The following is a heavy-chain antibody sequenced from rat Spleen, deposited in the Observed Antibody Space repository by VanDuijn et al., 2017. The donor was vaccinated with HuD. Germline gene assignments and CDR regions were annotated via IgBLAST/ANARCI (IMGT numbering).Heavy chain of an antibody. D-gene: IGHD1-2*01. J-gene: IGHJ4*01. Sequence: EVKLVESGGGLVQPGRSLKLSCAASGFTFSNYDMAWVRQTPTKGLEWVASISTSGDKTYYLDSVKGRFTISRDNAENTVYLQMNSLRSEDTATYFCGKDMNYFSTYPFYLMGAWGQGTSVTVSS. V-gene: IGHV5S13*01. CDR1: GFTFSNYD. CDR3: GKDMNYFSTYPFYLMGA. CDR2: ISTSGDKT.